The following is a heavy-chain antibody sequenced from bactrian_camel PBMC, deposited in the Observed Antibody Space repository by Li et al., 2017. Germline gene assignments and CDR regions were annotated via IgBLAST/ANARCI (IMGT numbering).Heavy chain of an antibody. CDR3: AADLGWCGSRPLQREFRN. Sequence: HVQLVESGGGSVQAGGSLTLSCAASGSGYISGTACMGWFRQVTGKEREGVAAIAPATGTTFYSDSVKGRFTISHVIANNTLHLQMNALKPEDTAVYYCAADLGWCGSRPLQREFRNWGQGTQVTVS. V-gene: IGHV3S54*01. CDR1: GSGYISGTAC. D-gene: IGHD2*01. J-gene: IGHJ4*01. CDR2: IAPATGTT.